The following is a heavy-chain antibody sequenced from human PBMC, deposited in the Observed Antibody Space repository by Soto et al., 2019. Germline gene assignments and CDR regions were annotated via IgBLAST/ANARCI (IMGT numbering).Heavy chain of an antibody. D-gene: IGHD3-10*01. J-gene: IGHJ4*02. V-gene: IGHV3-30*18. CDR2: ISYDGSNK. CDR1: GFTFSSYG. CDR3: AKDGVYYGQPAAFDY. Sequence: GGSLRLSCAASGFTFSSYGMHWVRQAPGKGLEWVAVISYDGSNKYYADSVKGRFTISRDNSKNTLYLQMNSLRAEDTAVYYCAKDGVYYGQPAAFDYWGQGT.